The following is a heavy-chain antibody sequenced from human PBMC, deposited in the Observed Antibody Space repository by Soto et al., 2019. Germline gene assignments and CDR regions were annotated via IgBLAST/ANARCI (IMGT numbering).Heavy chain of an antibody. CDR2: INAGNGNT. D-gene: IGHD3-3*01. Sequence: EASVKVSCKASGYTFTSYAMHWVRQAPGQRLEWMGWINAGNGNTKYSQKFQGRVTITRDTSASTAYMELSSLRSEDTAVYYCARGISSYYDFWSGSQPLDYWGQGTLVTVSP. CDR3: ARGISSYYDFWSGSQPLDY. J-gene: IGHJ4*02. V-gene: IGHV1-3*01. CDR1: GYTFTSYA.